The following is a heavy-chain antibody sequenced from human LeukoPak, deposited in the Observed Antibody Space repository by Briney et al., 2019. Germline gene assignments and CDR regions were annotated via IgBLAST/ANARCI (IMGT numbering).Heavy chain of an antibody. D-gene: IGHD3-3*01. CDR2: IYYSGST. CDR3: ASLHDFWSGYLRTYYYMDV. V-gene: IGHV4-59*01. J-gene: IGHJ6*03. Sequence: PSETLSLTCTVSGGSIKSYYWSWIRQSPGKGLEWIAYIYYSGSTNYNPSLKSRVTVSLDTSKNQFSLRLNSVTAADTAVYYCASLHDFWSGYLRTYYYMDVWGKGTTVTVSS. CDR1: GGSIKSYY.